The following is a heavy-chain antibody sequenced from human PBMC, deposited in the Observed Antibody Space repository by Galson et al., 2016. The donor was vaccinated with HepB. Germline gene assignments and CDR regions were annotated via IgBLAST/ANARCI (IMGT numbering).Heavy chain of an antibody. CDR3: ARGVLPADH. D-gene: IGHD3-10*01. CDR1: GFTFSSYW. Sequence: SLRLSCAASGFTFSSYWMTWVRQAPGKGLEWVANIKQDGSENYYVDSVKGRFTIPRDNAKNSLYLQMNTLRAEDTAVYYCARGVLPADHWGQGTLVTVSS. J-gene: IGHJ4*02. V-gene: IGHV3-7*03. CDR2: IKQDGSEN.